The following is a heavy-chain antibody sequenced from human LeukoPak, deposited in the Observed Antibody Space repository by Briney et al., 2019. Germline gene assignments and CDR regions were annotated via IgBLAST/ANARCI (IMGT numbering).Heavy chain of an antibody. CDR3: AGTMVRGGHFDD. CDR1: GFTFSSYW. V-gene: IGHV3-7*01. CDR2: INQEGSEK. D-gene: IGHD3-10*01. Sequence: GGSLRLSCAASGFTFSSYWMSWVRQAPGKGLEWVANINQEGSEKYYVDSVKGRFTISRDNAKNSLYLQMNSLRAEDRAGYYCAGTMVRGGHFDDWGQGTLVTVSS. J-gene: IGHJ4*02.